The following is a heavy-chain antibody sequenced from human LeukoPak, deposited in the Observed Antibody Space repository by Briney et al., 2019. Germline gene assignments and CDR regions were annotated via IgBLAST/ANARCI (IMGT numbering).Heavy chain of an antibody. Sequence: SETLSLTCTVSGGSISSGGYYWSWIRQHPGKGLEWIGYIYYSGSTYYNPSLKSRVTISVDTSKNQFSLKLSSVTAADTAVYYCASTLLLHNWFDPWGQGTLVTVSS. J-gene: IGHJ5*02. CDR2: IYYSGST. CDR1: GGSISSGGYY. V-gene: IGHV4-31*03. CDR3: ASTLLLHNWFDP. D-gene: IGHD3-10*01.